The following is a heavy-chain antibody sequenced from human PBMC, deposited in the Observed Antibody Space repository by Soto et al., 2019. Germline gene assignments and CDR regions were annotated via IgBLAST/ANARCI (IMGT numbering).Heavy chain of an antibody. Sequence: GGALRLSCAASGFTFSSYSMNWVRPAPGKGVGWVSYISSSSSTIYYADSVKGRFTISRDNAKNSLYLQMNSLRDEDTAVYYCAREYCTNGVCSATEYYYYGMDVWGQGTTVTVSS. CDR2: ISSSSSTI. D-gene: IGHD2-8*01. J-gene: IGHJ6*02. CDR3: AREYCTNGVCSATEYYYYGMDV. V-gene: IGHV3-48*02. CDR1: GFTFSSYS.